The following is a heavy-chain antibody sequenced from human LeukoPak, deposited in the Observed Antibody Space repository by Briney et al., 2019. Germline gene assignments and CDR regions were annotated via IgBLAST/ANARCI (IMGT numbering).Heavy chain of an antibody. V-gene: IGHV3-11*04. Sequence: GGSLRLSCAASGFTFSSYAMSWIRQAPGKGLEWVSYISSSGSTIYYADSVKGRFTISRDNAKNSLYLQMNSLRAEDTAVYYCARAALTYSGSYEGYFDYWGQGTLVTVSS. CDR1: GFTFSSYA. CDR3: ARAALTYSGSYEGYFDY. CDR2: ISSSGSTI. J-gene: IGHJ4*02. D-gene: IGHD1-26*01.